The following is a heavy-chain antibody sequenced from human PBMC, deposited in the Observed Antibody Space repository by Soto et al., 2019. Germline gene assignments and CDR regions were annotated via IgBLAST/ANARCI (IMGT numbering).Heavy chain of an antibody. CDR3: ARSGEILFQDVETIDYYYYYGMDV. J-gene: IGHJ6*02. V-gene: IGHV1-46*01. CDR2: INPSGGST. Sequence: ASVKVSCKASGYTFTSYYMHWVRQAPGHGLEWMGIINPSGGSTSYAQKFQGRVTMTRDTSTSTVYMELSSLRSEDTAVYYCARSGEILFQDVETIDYYYYYGMDVWGQGTTVTVSS. D-gene: IGHD2-15*01. CDR1: GYTFTSYY.